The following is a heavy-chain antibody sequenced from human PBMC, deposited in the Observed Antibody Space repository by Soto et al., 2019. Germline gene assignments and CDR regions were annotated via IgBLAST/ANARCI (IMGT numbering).Heavy chain of an antibody. Sequence: GVQRHPWGTPWFNFVDLYDSRIRQAPGKGLEWVSYINPTGDTIYYADSVKGRVTVSRDNAKNSLFLEMNSLRAGDTAVYYCVREGSAWSRGYWGQGTVVTVSS. J-gene: IGHJ4*02. CDR3: VREGSAWSRGY. CDR2: INPTGDTI. CDR1: WFNFVDLY. V-gene: IGHV3-11*01. D-gene: IGHD6-19*01.